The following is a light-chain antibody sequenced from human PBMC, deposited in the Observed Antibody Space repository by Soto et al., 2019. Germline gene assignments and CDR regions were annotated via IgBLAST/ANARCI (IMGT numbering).Light chain of an antibody. CDR1: SSDVGGYNY. Sequence: QSVLTQPASLSGFPGQSITISCTGTSSDVGGYNYVSWYQQHPGKAPKLMIYDVSKRPSGVPDRFSGSKSGNTASLTISGLQAEDEADYYCCSYAGSYTYVFGTGTKVTVL. V-gene: IGLV2-11*01. CDR2: DVS. J-gene: IGLJ1*01. CDR3: CSYAGSYTYV.